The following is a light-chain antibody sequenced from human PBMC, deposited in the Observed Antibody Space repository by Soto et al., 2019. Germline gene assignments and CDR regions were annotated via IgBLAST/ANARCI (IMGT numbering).Light chain of an antibody. V-gene: IGKV1-5*03. Sequence: DIQMTQSPSSLSASVGDTVTITCRASQSINFWLAWYQQKPGKAPNLLIYEASNLESGVPSRFGGSRSGTEFTLTISSLQPEDFATYYCQQYNTYSWTFGQGTKVDIK. CDR1: QSINFW. J-gene: IGKJ1*01. CDR3: QQYNTYSWT. CDR2: EAS.